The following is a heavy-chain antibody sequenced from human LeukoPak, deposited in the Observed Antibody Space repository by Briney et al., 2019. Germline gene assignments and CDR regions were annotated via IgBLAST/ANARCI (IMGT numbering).Heavy chain of an antibody. CDR3: ANDGPRYCTSTSCYAPLDS. D-gene: IGHD2-2*01. V-gene: IGHV3-23*01. J-gene: IGHJ4*02. CDR2: ISGSGDST. CDR1: GFTFSSYA. Sequence: GGSLRLSCAASGFTFSSYAMTWARQAPGKGLEWVSVISGSGDSTYYADSVKGRFTISRDNSKNTLYLQMNSLRAEDTAVYYCANDGPRYCTSTSCYAPLDSWGQGTQVTVSS.